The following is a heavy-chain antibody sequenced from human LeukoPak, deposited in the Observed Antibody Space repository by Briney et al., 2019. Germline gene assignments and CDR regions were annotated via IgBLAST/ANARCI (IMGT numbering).Heavy chain of an antibody. CDR2: ISGSGGST. CDR3: ASGIGDRYYYDSSGYYPV. V-gene: IGHV3-23*01. D-gene: IGHD3-22*01. Sequence: PGGSLRLSCAASGFTFSSYAMSWVRQAPGKGLEWVSAISGSGGSTYYADSVKGRFTISRDNSKNTLYLQMNSLRAEDTAVYYCASGIGDRYYYDSSGYYPVWGQGTLVTVSS. CDR1: GFTFSSYA. J-gene: IGHJ4*02.